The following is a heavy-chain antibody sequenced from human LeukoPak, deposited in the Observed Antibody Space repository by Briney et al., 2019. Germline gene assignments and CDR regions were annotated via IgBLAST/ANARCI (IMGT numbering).Heavy chain of an antibody. CDR1: GGIFSSYA. Sequence: SVKVSCKASGGIFSSYAISWVRQAPGQGLEWMRGIIPIFGTANYAQKFQGRVTITADESTTTAYMELSSLRSEDTAVYYCARERQQLPGFDYWGQGTLVTVSS. J-gene: IGHJ4*02. CDR2: IIPIFGTA. D-gene: IGHD6-13*01. V-gene: IGHV1-69*13. CDR3: ARERQQLPGFDY.